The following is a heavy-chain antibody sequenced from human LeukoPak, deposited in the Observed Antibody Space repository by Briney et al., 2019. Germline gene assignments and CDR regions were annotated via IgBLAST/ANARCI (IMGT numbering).Heavy chain of an antibody. CDR3: AGSRRSGWSPGDY. D-gene: IGHD6-19*01. CDR2: IYYRGST. V-gene: IGHV4-59*11. Sequence: SETLSLTCTVSGGSISTQYCSWTRQPPGKGLEWIGYIYYRGSTNYNPTLKSRVTISVDTSKNQFSLKLSSVSAADTAVYYCAGSRRSGWSPGDYWGQGTLVTVSS. CDR1: GGSISTQY. J-gene: IGHJ4*02.